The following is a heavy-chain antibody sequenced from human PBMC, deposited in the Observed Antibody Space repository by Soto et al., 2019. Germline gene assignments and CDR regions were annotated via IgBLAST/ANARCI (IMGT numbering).Heavy chain of an antibody. D-gene: IGHD5-18*01. V-gene: IGHV4-59*01. CDR2: IYYSGST. Sequence: SETLSLTCTVSGGSISSYYWSWIRQPPGKGLEWIGYIYYSGSTNYNPSLKSRVTISVDTSKNQFSLKLNSVTAADTAVYYCARGRGYSYGLDHWGQGTLVTVSS. CDR3: ARGRGYSYGLDH. J-gene: IGHJ4*02. CDR1: GGSISSYY.